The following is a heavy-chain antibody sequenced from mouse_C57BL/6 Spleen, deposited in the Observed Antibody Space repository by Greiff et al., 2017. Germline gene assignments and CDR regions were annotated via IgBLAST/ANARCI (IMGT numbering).Heavy chain of an antibody. CDR1: GFTFSDYG. J-gene: IGHJ4*01. D-gene: IGHD1-1*01. Sequence: EVNLVESGGGLVKPGGSLKLSCAASGFTFSDYGMHWVRQAPEKGLEWVAYISSCSSTIYYADTVKGRFTISRDNAKNTLFLQMNRLRSEDTAMDYCAYYCGSSFCYAMDYWGQGTSVTVSS. CDR3: AYYCGSSFCYAMDY. CDR2: ISSCSSTI. V-gene: IGHV5-17*01.